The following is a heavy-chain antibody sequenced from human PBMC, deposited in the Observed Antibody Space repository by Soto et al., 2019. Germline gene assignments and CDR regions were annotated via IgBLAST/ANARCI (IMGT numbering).Heavy chain of an antibody. CDR1: GYTFTGYY. CDR3: AREGGAMVRGDAPYGMDV. Sequence: QVQLVQSGAEVKKPGASVKVSCKASGYTFTGYYMHWVRQAPGQGLEWMGWINPIFGTANYAQKFQGRVTITTDEATSTAYMELSSRRSEDTAVYYCAREGGAMVRGDAPYGMDVWGQGTTVTVSS. CDR2: INPIFGTA. J-gene: IGHJ6*02. D-gene: IGHD3-10*01. V-gene: IGHV1-69*01.